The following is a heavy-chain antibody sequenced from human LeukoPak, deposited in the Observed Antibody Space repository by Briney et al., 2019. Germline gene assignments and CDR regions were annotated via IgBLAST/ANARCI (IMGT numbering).Heavy chain of an antibody. CDR2: INPNSGGT. V-gene: IGHV1-2*06. D-gene: IGHD3-10*01. CDR3: ARSAITMVRGVINWFDP. J-gene: IGHJ5*02. Sequence: ASVKVSCEASGYTFTGYYMHWVRQAPGQGLEWMGRINPNSGGTNYAQKFQGRVTMTRDTSISTAYMELSRLRSDDTAVYYCARSAITMVRGVINWFDPWGQGTLVTVSS. CDR1: GYTFTGYY.